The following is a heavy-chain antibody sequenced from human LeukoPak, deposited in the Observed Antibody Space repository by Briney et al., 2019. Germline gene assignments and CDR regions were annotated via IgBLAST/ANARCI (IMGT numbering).Heavy chain of an antibody. D-gene: IGHD5-12*01. CDR2: IYWDDDK. V-gene: IGHV2-5*02. J-gene: IGHJ5*02. Sequence: SGPTLVKPTQTLTLTCTFSGFSLSTSGVGVGWIRQPPGKALEWLALIYWDDDKHYSPSLKSRLTITKDTSKNQVVLTMTNMDPVDTATYYCAHSIVATISDWFDPWGQGTLVTVSS. CDR1: GFSLSTSGVG. CDR3: AHSIVATISDWFDP.